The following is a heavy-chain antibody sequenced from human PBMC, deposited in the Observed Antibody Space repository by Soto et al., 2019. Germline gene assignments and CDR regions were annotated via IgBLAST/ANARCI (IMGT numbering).Heavy chain of an antibody. CDR1: GYTFTNYY. CDR2: INPNGGST. Sequence: QVQLVQSGAEVKNPGASVKVSCKASGYTFTNYYIHWVRQAPGQGLEWMAIINPNGGSTNYAQESQGRVTLARDTFTNTVYMELSSLRSEDTAIYYRARGLAAGDYWGQGTLVTVSS. V-gene: IGHV1-46*01. CDR3: ARGLAAGDY. D-gene: IGHD6-13*01. J-gene: IGHJ4*02.